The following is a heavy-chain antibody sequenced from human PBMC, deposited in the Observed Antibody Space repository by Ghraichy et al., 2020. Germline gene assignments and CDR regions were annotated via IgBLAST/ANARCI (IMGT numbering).Heavy chain of an antibody. D-gene: IGHD3-10*01. CDR1: GFTFSSYG. J-gene: IGHJ5*02. V-gene: IGHV3-30*18. CDR2: ISYDGSNK. Sequence: GGSLRLSCAASGFTFSSYGMHWVRQAPGKGLEWVAVISYDGSNKYYADSVKGRFTISRDNSKNTLYLQMNSLRAEDTAVYYCAKDAVITMARGGWFDPWGQGTLVTVSS. CDR3: AKDAVITMARGGWFDP.